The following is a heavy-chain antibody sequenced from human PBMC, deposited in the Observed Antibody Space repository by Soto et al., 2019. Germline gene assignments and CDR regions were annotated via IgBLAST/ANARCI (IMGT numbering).Heavy chain of an antibody. Sequence: EVQLVESGGGLVQPGGSLRLSCAASGFTFSSYEMNWVRQAPGKGLEWVSYISSSGSTIYYAESVKGRFTISRDNAKNSLYLQMNSLRAEDTAVYYCAIVSAAFDYWGQGTLVTVSS. J-gene: IGHJ4*02. D-gene: IGHD6-13*01. CDR2: ISSSGSTI. V-gene: IGHV3-48*03. CDR3: AIVSAAFDY. CDR1: GFTFSSYE.